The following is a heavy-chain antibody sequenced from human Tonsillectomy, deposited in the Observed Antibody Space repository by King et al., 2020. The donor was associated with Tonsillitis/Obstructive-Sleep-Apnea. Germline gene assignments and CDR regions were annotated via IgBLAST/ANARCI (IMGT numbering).Heavy chain of an antibody. CDR2: IYYSGST. V-gene: IGHV4-39*01. D-gene: IGHD5-12*01. CDR3: ARLPSPTIRGFAP. Sequence: LQLQESGPGLVKPSETLSLTCTVSGGSISSSNYYWGWIRQPPGKGLEWIGSIYYSGSTYYNPSLKSRVTISVDTSKNQFSLKLSSVTAADTALYYCARLPSPTIRGFAPWGQGTLVTVSS. CDR1: GGSISSSNYY. J-gene: IGHJ5*02.